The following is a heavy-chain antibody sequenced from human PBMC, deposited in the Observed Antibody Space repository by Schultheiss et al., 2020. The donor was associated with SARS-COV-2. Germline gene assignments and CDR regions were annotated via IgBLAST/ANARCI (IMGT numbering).Heavy chain of an antibody. CDR1: GFTFSSYA. CDR3: ARVSDYYYGMDV. CDR2: ISGSGGST. J-gene: IGHJ6*02. Sequence: GGSLRLSCAASGFTFSSYAMSWVRQAPGKGLEWVSAISGSGGSTYYADSVKGRFTISRDNSKNTLYLQMNSLRAEDTAVYYCARVSDYYYGMDVWGQGTTVTVSS. V-gene: IGHV3-23*01.